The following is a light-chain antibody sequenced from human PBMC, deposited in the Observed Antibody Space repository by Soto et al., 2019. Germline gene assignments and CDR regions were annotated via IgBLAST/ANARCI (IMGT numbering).Light chain of an antibody. V-gene: IGLV2-11*01. J-gene: IGLJ2*01. CDR1: HSNVGNHDF. CDR2: DVY. CDR3: CSSAGTFTVL. Sequence: QSALTQPRSVSGSPGQSVTISCTGSHSNVGNHDFVSWFQHYPGVAPKLAIFDVYKRPPGVPDRFSGSKSGNTASLTIAGLQADDEADYYCCSSAGTFTVLFGGGTKLTVL.